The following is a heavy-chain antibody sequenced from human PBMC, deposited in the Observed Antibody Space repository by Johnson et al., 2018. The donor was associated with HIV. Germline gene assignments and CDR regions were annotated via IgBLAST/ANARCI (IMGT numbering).Heavy chain of an antibody. Sequence: VQLVESGGVVVQPGGSLRLSCAASGFTFDDYTMHWVRQAPGKGLEWVSLISWDGGSTYYADSVKGRFTISTDNSKNSLYLQMNSLRTEDTALYYCAQVSRVGPNDACDIWGQGTMVTVSS. V-gene: IGHV3-43*01. CDR3: AQVSRVGPNDACDI. J-gene: IGHJ3*02. CDR1: GFTFDDYT. CDR2: ISWDGGST.